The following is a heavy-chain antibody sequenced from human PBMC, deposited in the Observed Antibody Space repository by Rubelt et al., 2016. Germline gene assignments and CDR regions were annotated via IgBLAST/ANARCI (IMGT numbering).Heavy chain of an antibody. Sequence: QLQLQESGPGLVKPSETLSLICTVSGGSISSSSHYWGWIRQPPGKDLKWIGEINHSGSTNYNPSLKSRVTISVDPSKNQFSLKLSAVTTADMSVYYCATSPKLEDAFEIWGQGTMVTVSS. V-gene: IGHV4-39*07. CDR1: GGSISSSSHY. J-gene: IGHJ3*02. CDR2: INHSGST. D-gene: IGHD3-10*01. CDR3: ATSPKLEDAFEI.